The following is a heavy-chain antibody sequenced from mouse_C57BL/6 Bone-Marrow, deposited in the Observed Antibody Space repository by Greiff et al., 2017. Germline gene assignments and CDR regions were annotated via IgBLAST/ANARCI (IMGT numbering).Heavy chain of an antibody. Sequence: QVQLQQPGAELVMPGASVKLSCKASGYTFTSYWMHWVKQRPGQGLEWIGEIDPSDSYTNYNQKFKGKSTLTGDKSSSTAYVQLSSLTSEDSAVYYCSRLLFITTGEGPYYFDYWGQGTTLTVSS. CDR3: SRLLFITTGEGPYYFDY. CDR1: GYTFTSYW. V-gene: IGHV1-69*01. CDR2: IDPSDSYT. D-gene: IGHD1-1*01. J-gene: IGHJ2*01.